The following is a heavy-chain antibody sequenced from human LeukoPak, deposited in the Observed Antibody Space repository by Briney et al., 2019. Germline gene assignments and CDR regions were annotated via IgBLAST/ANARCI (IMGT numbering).Heavy chain of an antibody. Sequence: GGSLRLSCAASGFTVSTNQMSWVRQAPGKGLEWVSLIYSNGGTHCVDSVKGRFTISRDNSKNTLYLQMDSLRAEDTAVYYCARGYGSNSHPGYWGQGTLVTVSS. J-gene: IGHJ4*02. V-gene: IGHV3-53*01. D-gene: IGHD4-23*01. CDR2: IYSNGGT. CDR1: GFTVSTNQ. CDR3: ARGYGSNSHPGY.